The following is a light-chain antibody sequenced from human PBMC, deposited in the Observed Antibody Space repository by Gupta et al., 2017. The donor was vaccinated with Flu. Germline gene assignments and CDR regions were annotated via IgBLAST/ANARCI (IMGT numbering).Light chain of an antibody. V-gene: IGLV3-19*01. CDR2: GKN. J-gene: IGLJ3*02. CDR1: SLRSYY. Sequence: SSELTQDPAVSVALGQTVRITCQGDSLRSYYASWYQQKPGQAPVLVIYGKNNRPSGIPDRFSGSSSGNTASVTITGAQAEDEADYYCNSRDSSGNHPNWVFGGGTKLTVL. CDR3: NSRDSSGNHPNWV.